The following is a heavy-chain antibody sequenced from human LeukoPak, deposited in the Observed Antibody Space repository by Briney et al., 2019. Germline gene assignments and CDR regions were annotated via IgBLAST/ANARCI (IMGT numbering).Heavy chain of an antibody. CDR3: ARDLLWFGESLAYYFDY. V-gene: IGHV1-46*01. J-gene: IGHJ4*02. CDR2: INPGGGNT. CDR1: GYTFTNYY. D-gene: IGHD3-10*01. Sequence: GASVKVSCKASGYTFTNYYIHWVRQAPGQGLEWMGLINPGGGNTNYAQNFQGRVTMTRDTSASTVYMELSSLRSEDTAVYYCARDLLWFGESLAYYFDYWGQGTLVTVSS.